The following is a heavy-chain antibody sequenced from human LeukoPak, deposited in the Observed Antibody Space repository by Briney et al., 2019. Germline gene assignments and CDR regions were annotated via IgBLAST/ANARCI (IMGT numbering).Heavy chain of an antibody. D-gene: IGHD3-22*01. J-gene: IGHJ4*02. CDR3: AKESDYYDSSGYSFDY. Sequence: GGSLRLSCAASGFTFSGYGMHWVRQAPGKGLEWVAFIRYDGSNKYYADSVKGRFTISRDNSKNTLYLQMNSLRAEDTAVYYCAKESDYYDSSGYSFDYWGQGTLVTVSS. CDR2: IRYDGSNK. V-gene: IGHV3-30*02. CDR1: GFTFSGYG.